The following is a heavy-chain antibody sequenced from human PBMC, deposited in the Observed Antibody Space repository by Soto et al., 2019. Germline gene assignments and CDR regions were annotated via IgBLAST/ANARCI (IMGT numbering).Heavy chain of an antibody. CDR2: ISAGGTA. V-gene: IGHV3-23*01. J-gene: IGHJ4*02. CDR1: GFPFVSWA. Sequence: EVQLLESGGDLVQPGGSLRLACTASGFPFVSWAMNWVRQAPGKGLEWVSAISAGGTAFYADSVKGRFTISRDNSRDTVYLQMNSLSAEDTAVYFCAKAPFDIAARPSPIDYWGQGTLVTVSS. CDR3: AKAPFDIAARPSPIDY. D-gene: IGHD2-2*01.